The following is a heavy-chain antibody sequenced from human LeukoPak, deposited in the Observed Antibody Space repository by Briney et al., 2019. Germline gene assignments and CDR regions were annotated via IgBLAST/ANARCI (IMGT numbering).Heavy chain of an antibody. CDR3: ALKEHYYDSSGYPLQH. CDR2: FDPEDGET. V-gene: IGHV1-24*01. J-gene: IGHJ1*01. D-gene: IGHD3-22*01. CDR1: AYTLTELS. Sequence: ASVKVACKVSAYTLTELSMHWVRQAPGKGLEWMGGFDPEDGETIYAQKFEGRVTMTEDTSTDTAYMELSSLRSEDTAVYYCALKEHYYDSSGYPLQHWGQGTLVTVSS.